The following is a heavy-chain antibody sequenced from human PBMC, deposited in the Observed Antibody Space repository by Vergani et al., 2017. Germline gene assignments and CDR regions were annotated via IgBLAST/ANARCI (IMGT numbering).Heavy chain of an antibody. CDR3: GRHRGSVCFFPTTYFCGMDV. J-gene: IGHJ6*02. Sequence: QVQLQESGPGLVKPSETLTLTCDVSDSSIMTNPYWGWFRQSPGKGLEWIGSIYHSGHTDYNSSLKSRVSISIVSSIKFSLSLTSVTAADAAIDYCGRHRGSVCFFPTTYFCGMDVWGQGTMVTVSS. CDR2: IYHSGHT. V-gene: IGHV4-38-2*01. CDR1: DSSIMTNPY. D-gene: IGHD3-10*01.